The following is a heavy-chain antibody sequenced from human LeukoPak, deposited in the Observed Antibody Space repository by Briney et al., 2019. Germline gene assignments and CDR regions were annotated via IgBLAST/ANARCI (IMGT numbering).Heavy chain of an antibody. Sequence: AASVKVSCKASGYTFTGYYMHWVRQAPGQGLEWMGWINPNSGGTNYAQKFQGRVTMTRDTSISTAYMELSRLRSDDTAVYYCARDCSSTSCFDYWGQGTLVTVSS. CDR3: ARDCSSTSCFDY. V-gene: IGHV1-2*02. CDR2: INPNSGGT. CDR1: GYTFTGYY. J-gene: IGHJ4*02. D-gene: IGHD2-2*01.